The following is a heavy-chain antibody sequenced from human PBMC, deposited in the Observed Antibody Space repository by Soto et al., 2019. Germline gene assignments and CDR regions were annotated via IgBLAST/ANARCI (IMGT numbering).Heavy chain of an antibody. V-gene: IGHV1-58*02. D-gene: IGHD4-17*01. CDR2: IVVGSGNT. CDR1: GFTFTSSA. CDR3: AAANQTTVDDYYYYYGMDV. J-gene: IGHJ6*02. Sequence: GASVKVSCKASGFTFTSSAMQWVRQARGQRLEWIGWIVVGSGNTNYAQKFQERVTITRDMSTSTAYMELSSLRSEDTAVYYCAAANQTTVDDYYYYYGMDVWGQGTTVTVSS.